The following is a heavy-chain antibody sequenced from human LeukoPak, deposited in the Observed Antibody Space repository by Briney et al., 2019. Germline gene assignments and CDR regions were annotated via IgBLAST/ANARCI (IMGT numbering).Heavy chain of an antibody. CDR3: ATPPLCSSTSCKYSKRDY. D-gene: IGHD2-2*01. CDR2: ISSSSSYI. V-gene: IGHV3-21*01. Sequence: AGGSLRLSCATSGFTFSTYWMGWVRQAPGKGLEWVSSISSSSSYIYYADSVKGRFTISRDNAKNSLYLQMNSLRAEDTAVYYCATPPLCSSTSCKYSKRDYWGQGTLVTVSS. CDR1: GFTFSTYW. J-gene: IGHJ4*02.